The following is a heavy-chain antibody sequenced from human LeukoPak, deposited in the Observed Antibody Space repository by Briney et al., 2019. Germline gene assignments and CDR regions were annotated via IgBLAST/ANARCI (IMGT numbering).Heavy chain of an antibody. CDR1: GFTFSTYW. Sequence: GGSLRLSCGASGFTFSTYWMGWVRQAPGKGLEWVANINQDESQKYYVDSVKGRFTISRDNAKNSLYLQMNSLRAEDTAVYYCARDLIGYSAYWGQGTLVTVSS. V-gene: IGHV3-7*05. CDR3: ARDLIGYSAY. J-gene: IGHJ4*02. D-gene: IGHD1-26*01. CDR2: INQDESQK.